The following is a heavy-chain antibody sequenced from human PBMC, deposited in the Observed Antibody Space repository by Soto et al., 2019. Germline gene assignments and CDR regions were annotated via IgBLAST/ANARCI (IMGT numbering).Heavy chain of an antibody. CDR1: GYTFTGQY. CDR3: GRGRSGQIVVFY. CDR2: IGPESGAT. D-gene: IGHD1-26*01. J-gene: IGHJ4*02. V-gene: IGHV1-2*02. Sequence: GSVKVSFKASGYTFTGQYIHLVRQAPEQGPEWMGAIGPESGATRYSQRFQGRVTMTRDMSITTVYMELNNLSPDDTAVYYCGRGRSGQIVVFYWGQGTPVTVSS.